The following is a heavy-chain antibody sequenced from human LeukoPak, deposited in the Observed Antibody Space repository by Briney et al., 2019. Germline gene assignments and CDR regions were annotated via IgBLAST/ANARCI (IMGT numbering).Heavy chain of an antibody. J-gene: IGHJ4*02. V-gene: IGHV3-48*01. CDR1: GFTFSSYA. D-gene: IGHD6-6*01. Sequence: GGSLRLSCAASGFTFSSYAMSWVRQAPGKGLEWVSYISSSSSTIYYADSVKGRFTISRDNAKNSLYLQMNSLRAEDTAVYYCARDGYSSSSGGYYFDYWGQGTLVTVSS. CDR3: ARDGYSSSSGGYYFDY. CDR2: ISSSSSTI.